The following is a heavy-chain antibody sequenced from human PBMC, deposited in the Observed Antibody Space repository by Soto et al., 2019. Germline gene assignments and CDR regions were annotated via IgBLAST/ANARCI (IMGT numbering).Heavy chain of an antibody. CDR2: INAGNGNT. Sequence: GASVKVSCKASGYTFTSYAMHWVRQAPGQRLEWMGWINAGNGNTKYSQKFQGRVTITRDTSASTAYMELSSLRSEDTAVYYCAREQRNYDSSGYYYAFDYWGQATLVTVSS. D-gene: IGHD3-22*01. CDR1: GYTFTSYA. V-gene: IGHV1-3*01. J-gene: IGHJ4*02. CDR3: AREQRNYDSSGYYYAFDY.